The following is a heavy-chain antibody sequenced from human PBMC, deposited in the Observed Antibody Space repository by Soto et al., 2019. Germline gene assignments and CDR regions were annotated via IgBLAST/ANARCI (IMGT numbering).Heavy chain of an antibody. Sequence: QVQLVQSGAEVKKPGASVKVSCKASGYTFTNFGISWVRQAPGQGLEWMGWISTYNGNTNYAQKLQGRGTMTTDTSTSTAYMELRSLRSDDTAVYYCARVGGCSSTSCYPPRLWGQGTLVTVSS. J-gene: IGHJ4*02. CDR3: ARVGGCSSTSCYPPRL. CDR2: ISTYNGNT. D-gene: IGHD2-2*01. CDR1: GYTFTNFG. V-gene: IGHV1-18*01.